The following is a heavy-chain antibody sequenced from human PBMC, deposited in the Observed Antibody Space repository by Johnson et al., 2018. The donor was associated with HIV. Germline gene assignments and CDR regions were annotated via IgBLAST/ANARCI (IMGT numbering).Heavy chain of an antibody. Sequence: MLLVESGGGLVQPGGSLRLSCAASGFTFSSYWMSWVRQGPGQGLEWVGRIKSQTDGGTTDYAAPVKGRFTISRDDSKNTLYLQMNSPKTEDTAVYYCTTAIVGALINAFDIWGQGTMVTVSS. CDR1: GFTFSSYW. J-gene: IGHJ3*02. CDR3: TTAIVGALINAFDI. D-gene: IGHD1-26*01. V-gene: IGHV3-15*01. CDR2: IKSQTDGGTT.